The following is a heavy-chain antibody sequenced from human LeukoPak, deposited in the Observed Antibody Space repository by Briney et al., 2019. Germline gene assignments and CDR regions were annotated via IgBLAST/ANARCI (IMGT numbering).Heavy chain of an antibody. Sequence: PGGSLRLSCAASGFTFSSYALSWVRQAPGKGLEWVSTMTSDGGGTYSADSVKGRFTVSRDNSKNTLFLQMTRLRAEDTAVYYRAKLDSPWAARGSFDHWGQGALVTVSS. CDR2: MTSDGGGT. J-gene: IGHJ5*02. CDR1: GFTFSSYA. D-gene: IGHD3-10*01. V-gene: IGHV3-23*01. CDR3: AKLDSPWAARGSFDH.